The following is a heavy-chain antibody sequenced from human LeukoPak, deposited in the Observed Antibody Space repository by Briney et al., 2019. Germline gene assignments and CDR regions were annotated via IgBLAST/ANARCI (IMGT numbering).Heavy chain of an antibody. D-gene: IGHD6-13*01. CDR3: AKSIGSSSWYGDYYYMDV. CDR2: ISYDGSNK. V-gene: IGHV3-30*18. CDR1: GFTFSSYG. J-gene: IGHJ6*03. Sequence: GGSLRLSCAASGFTFSSYGMHWVRQAPGKGLEWVAVISYDGSNKYYADSVKGRFTISRDNSKNTLYLQMNSLRAEDTAVYYCAKSIGSSSWYGDYYYMDVWGKGTTVTVSS.